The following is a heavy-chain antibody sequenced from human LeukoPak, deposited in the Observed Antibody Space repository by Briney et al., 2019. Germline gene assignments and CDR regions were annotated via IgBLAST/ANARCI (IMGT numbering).Heavy chain of an antibody. D-gene: IGHD3-10*01. CDR3: ARDGDLRTDAFDI. CDR1: GGSFSGYY. V-gene: IGHV4-34*01. CDR2: INHSGST. Sequence: SETLSLTCAVYGGSFSGYYWNWIRQPPGKGLEWIGEINHSGSTNYNPSLKSRVTISVDTSKNQFSLKLSSVTAADTAVYYCARDGDLRTDAFDIWGQGTMVTVSS. J-gene: IGHJ3*02.